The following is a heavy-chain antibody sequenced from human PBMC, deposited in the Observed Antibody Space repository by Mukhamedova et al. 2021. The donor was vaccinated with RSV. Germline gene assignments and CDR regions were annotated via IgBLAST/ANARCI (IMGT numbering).Heavy chain of an antibody. Sequence: MPGKGLEWMGIIYPGDSDTRYSPSFQGQVTISADKSISTAYLQWSSLKASDTAMYYVACHVASPGIYNSGGVNWFDPWGQGTLV. J-gene: IGHJ5*02. V-gene: IGHV5-51*01. CDR2: IYPGDSDT. CDR3: ACHVASPGIYNSGGVNWFDP. D-gene: IGHD3-10*01.